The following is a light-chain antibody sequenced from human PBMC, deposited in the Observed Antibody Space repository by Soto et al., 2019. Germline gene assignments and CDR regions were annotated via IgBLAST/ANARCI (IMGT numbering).Light chain of an antibody. J-gene: IGKJ5*01. CDR2: DAS. CDR1: QTISSN. V-gene: IGKV3D-15*01. CDR3: QQYANSPIT. Sequence: EIVMTQSPATLSVSPGDRATLSCRASQTISSNLAWYQQKPGQAPRLLIYDASSRATGIPDRFSGGGSGTDFTLSISKVEPEDFAVYFCQQYANSPITFGQGTRL.